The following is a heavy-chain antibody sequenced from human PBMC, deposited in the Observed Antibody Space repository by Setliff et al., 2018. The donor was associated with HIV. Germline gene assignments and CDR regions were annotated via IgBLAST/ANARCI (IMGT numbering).Heavy chain of an antibody. CDR3: ARWGEPALKAFDV. CDR2: GHHSGSS. J-gene: IGHJ3*01. D-gene: IGHD3-16*01. CDR1: GASITSYY. V-gene: IGHV4-59*08. Sequence: SETLSLTCTVSGASITSYYWNWIRQTPGKGLEWIGFGHHSGSSFYNPSLNRRVSISVDTAESQFILKLTSVTATDTAVYYCARWGEPALKAFDVWGRGTMVTVSS.